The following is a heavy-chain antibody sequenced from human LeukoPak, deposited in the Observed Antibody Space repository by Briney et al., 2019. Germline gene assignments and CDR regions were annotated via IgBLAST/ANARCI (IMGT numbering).Heavy chain of an antibody. CDR1: GYTFTSYG. Sequence: ASVKVSCKASGYTFTSYGISWVRQAPGQGLEWMGWISAYNGNTNYAQKLQGRVTMTTDTSTSTAYMELRSLRSDDTAVYYCARDLSDILTGYFDAFDIWGQGTMVTVSS. D-gene: IGHD3-9*01. V-gene: IGHV1-18*01. CDR3: ARDLSDILTGYFDAFDI. J-gene: IGHJ3*02. CDR2: ISAYNGNT.